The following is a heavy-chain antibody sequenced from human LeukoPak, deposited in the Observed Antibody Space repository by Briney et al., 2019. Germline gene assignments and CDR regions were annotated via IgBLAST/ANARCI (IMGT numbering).Heavy chain of an antibody. CDR1: GFTFSSYW. Sequence: GGSLRLSCAASGFTFSSYWMSWVRQAPGKGLEWVANIKQDGSEKYYVDSVKGRFTISIDNAKNSLYLQMNSLRDEDTAVYYCAIMHGYYDGSGYWVQWGQGTLVTVSS. CDR2: IKQDGSEK. J-gene: IGHJ4*02. CDR3: AIMHGYYDGSGYWVQ. D-gene: IGHD3-22*01. V-gene: IGHV3-7*03.